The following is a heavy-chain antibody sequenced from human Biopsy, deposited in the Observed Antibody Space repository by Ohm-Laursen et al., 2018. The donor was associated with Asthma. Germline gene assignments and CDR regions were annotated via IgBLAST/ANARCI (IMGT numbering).Heavy chain of an antibody. V-gene: IGHV4-30-4*02. J-gene: IGHJ5*02. Sequence: SDTLSLTWTVSGASTKTDDHYWSWLRQPPGKGLEWFGFIHYSGSTSYNPSLKGGVTISVDTSKNQFSLKLSSVTAADTAVYYCARASVAASSNWFDPWGQGTLVTVSS. CDR3: ARASVAASSNWFDP. CDR2: IHYSGST. D-gene: IGHD6-19*01. CDR1: GASTKTDDHY.